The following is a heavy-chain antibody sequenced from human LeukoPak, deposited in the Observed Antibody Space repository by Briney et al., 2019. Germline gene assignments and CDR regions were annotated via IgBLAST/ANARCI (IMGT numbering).Heavy chain of an antibody. CDR1: GFTFSSYA. J-gene: IGHJ4*02. V-gene: IGHV3-23*01. D-gene: IGHD1-26*01. Sequence: PGGSLRLSCAASGFTFSSYAMSWVRHAPGKGLELVSAISDSGGDSIYTDSVKDRFTISRDNSKNTLYLQMNSLRAEDTALYYCAKGGSYAPLDYWGQGTLVTVSS. CDR3: AKGGSYAPLDY. CDR2: ISDSGGDS.